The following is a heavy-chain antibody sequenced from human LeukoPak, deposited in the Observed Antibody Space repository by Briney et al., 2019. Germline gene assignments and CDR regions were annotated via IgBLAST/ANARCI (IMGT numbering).Heavy chain of an antibody. D-gene: IGHD3-10*01. J-gene: IGHJ5*02. V-gene: IGHV4-4*02. CDR3: ARLWFGESNWFDP. CDR1: GGSISSSNW. CDR2: IYHSGST. Sequence: SETLSLTCAVSGGSISSSNWWSWVRQPPGEGLEWIGEIYHSGSTNYNPSLKSRVTISVDKSKNQFSLKLSSVTAADTAVYYCARLWFGESNWFDPWGQGTLVTVSS.